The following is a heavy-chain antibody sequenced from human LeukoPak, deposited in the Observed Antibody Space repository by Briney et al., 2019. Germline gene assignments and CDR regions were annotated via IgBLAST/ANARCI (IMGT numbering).Heavy chain of an antibody. CDR1: GGSISSSSYY. D-gene: IGHD3-9*01. J-gene: IGHJ4*02. V-gene: IGHV4-39*07. Sequence: SETLSLTCTVSGGSISSSSYYWGWIRQPPGKGLEWIGSIYYSGSTYYNPSLKSRVTISVDTSKNQFSLRLTSVTAADTAMYYCARADILTGTWYYFDYWGQGTLVTVSS. CDR3: ARADILTGTWYYFDY. CDR2: IYYSGST.